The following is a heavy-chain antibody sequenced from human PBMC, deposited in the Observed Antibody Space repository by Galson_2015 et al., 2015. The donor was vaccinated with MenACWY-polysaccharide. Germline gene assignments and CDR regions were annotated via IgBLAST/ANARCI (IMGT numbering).Heavy chain of an antibody. CDR2: IFPGDPDT. CDR3: ARPSYSSSWNPFDY. Sequence: QSGAEVTKPGESLTISFTGSGYSFTSYWIGWVRQMPGKGLEWMGVIFPGDPDTRYSPSFQGQVTISADKSISTAYLQWSSLKATDTAMYYCARPSYSSSWNPFDYWGQGTLVTVSS. J-gene: IGHJ4*02. D-gene: IGHD6-13*01. CDR1: GYSFTSYW. V-gene: IGHV5-51*01.